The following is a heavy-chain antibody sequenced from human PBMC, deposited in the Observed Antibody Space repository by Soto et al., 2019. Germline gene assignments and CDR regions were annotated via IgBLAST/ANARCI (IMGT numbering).Heavy chain of an antibody. D-gene: IGHD6-13*01. J-gene: IGHJ5*02. V-gene: IGHV4-39*01. CDR1: GGSISSSSYY. CDR2: IYYSGST. Sequence: ETLSLTCTVSGGSISSSSYYWGWIRQPPGKGLEWIGSIYYSGSTYYNPSLKSRVTISVDTSKNQFSLKLSSVTAADTAVYFWARGKRIEAGTGFDPGGRGTLVTVPS. CDR3: ARGKRIEAGTGFDP.